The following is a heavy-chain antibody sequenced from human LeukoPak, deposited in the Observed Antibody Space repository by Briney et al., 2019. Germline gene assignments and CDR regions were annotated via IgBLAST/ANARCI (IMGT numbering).Heavy chain of an antibody. Sequence: GASVKVSCKAPGFTFTSSAMQWVRQARGQRLEWIGWIVVGSGNTNYAQKFQERVTITRDMSTSTAYMELSSLRSEDTAVYYCAAAHYXFWSGXXSFGYWGQGTLVTVSS. V-gene: IGHV1-58*02. D-gene: IGHD3-3*01. J-gene: IGHJ4*02. CDR2: IVVGSGNT. CDR1: GFTFTSSA. CDR3: AAAHYXFWSGXXSFGY.